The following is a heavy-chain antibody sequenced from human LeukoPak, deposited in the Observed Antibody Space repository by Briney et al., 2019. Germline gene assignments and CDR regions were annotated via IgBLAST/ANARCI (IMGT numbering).Heavy chain of an antibody. CDR1: GGSISHGGYS. J-gene: IGHJ4*02. V-gene: IGHV4-30-2*02. CDR3: ARAQVTTPLTFDY. D-gene: IGHD4-17*01. CDR2: ISQSGNT. Sequence: PSQTLSLTCAVSGGSISHGGYSWNWVRQPPGKALQWIGYISQSGNTYYSPSLKSRLPISVDTSKNQFSLTLTSVTAADTAVYYCARAQVTTPLTFDYWGQGTLVTVSS.